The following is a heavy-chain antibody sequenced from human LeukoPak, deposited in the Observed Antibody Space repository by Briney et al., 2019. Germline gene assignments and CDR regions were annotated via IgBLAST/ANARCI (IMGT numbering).Heavy chain of an antibody. CDR2: SYNSGST. CDR3: AGALGYSSGWGVDY. Sequence: SETLSLTCTVSGGSISNYYWSWIRQPPGKGLEYIGYSYNSGSTYYNPSLKSRVIISQDTSKNQFSLNLSSVTAADTAVYYCAGALGYSSGWGVDYWGQGILVTVSS. J-gene: IGHJ4*02. V-gene: IGHV4-59*01. CDR1: GGSISNYY. D-gene: IGHD6-19*01.